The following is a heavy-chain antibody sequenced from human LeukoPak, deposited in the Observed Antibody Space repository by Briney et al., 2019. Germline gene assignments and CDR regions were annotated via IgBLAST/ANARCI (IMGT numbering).Heavy chain of an antibody. J-gene: IGHJ4*02. CDR3: ARTNGIVGATGY. D-gene: IGHD1-26*01. CDR1: GGSIDNYY. CDR2: IYHSGST. V-gene: IGHV4-38-2*02. Sequence: SETLSLTCTVSGGSIDNYYWGWIRQPPGKGLEWIASIYHSGSTYSNPSLRSRLTISVDTSKNQFSLRLSSVTAADTAVYYCARTNGIVGATGYWGQGTLVTVSS.